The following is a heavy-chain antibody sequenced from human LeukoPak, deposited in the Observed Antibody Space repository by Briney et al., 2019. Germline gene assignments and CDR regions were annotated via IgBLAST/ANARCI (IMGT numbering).Heavy chain of an antibody. V-gene: IGHV4-4*07. CDR2: VSDTGRA. CDR3: ARGTDMTPFSGYYSFVY. CDR1: GGSITGYY. J-gene: IGHJ4*02. Sequence: SETLSLTCTVSGGSITGYYWTWIRQPAGKGLEWIGRVSDTGRAYYNPSLERRVTISLDTSNNRFSLKVTSVTAADTAVYYCARGTDMTPFSGYYSFVYWRQGILVSVSP. D-gene: IGHD5-12*01.